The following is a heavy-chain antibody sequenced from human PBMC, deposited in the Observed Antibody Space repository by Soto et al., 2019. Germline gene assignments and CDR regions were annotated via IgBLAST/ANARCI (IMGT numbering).Heavy chain of an antibody. CDR2: IYSGGST. CDR1: GFTVSSNY. V-gene: IGHV3-66*01. D-gene: IGHD3-3*01. Sequence: LGGSLRLSCAASGFTVSSNYMSWVRQAPGKGLEWVSVIYSGGSTYYADSVKGRFTISRDNFKNTLYLQMNSLRAEDTAVYYCARTQYYDFWSGYSDYWGQGTLVTVSS. CDR3: ARTQYYDFWSGYSDY. J-gene: IGHJ4*02.